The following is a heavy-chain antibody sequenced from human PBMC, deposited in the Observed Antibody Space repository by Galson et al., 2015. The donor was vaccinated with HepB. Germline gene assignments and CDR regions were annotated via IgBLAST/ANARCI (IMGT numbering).Heavy chain of an antibody. CDR1: GFTFSSYS. CDR2: ISSSSSTI. D-gene: IGHD5-12*01. V-gene: IGHV3-48*04. J-gene: IGHJ4*02. Sequence: SLRLSCAASGFTFSSYSMNWVRQAPGKGLEWVSYISSSSSTIHYADSVKGRFTISRDNAKNSLYLQMNSLRAEDTAVYYCARGLSGQPKTNWGQGTLVTVSS. CDR3: ARGLSGQPKTN.